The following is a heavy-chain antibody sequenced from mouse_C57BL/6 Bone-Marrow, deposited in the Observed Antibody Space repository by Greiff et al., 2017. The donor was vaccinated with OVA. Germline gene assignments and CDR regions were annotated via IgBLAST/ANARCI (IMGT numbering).Heavy chain of an antibody. CDR3: ASFYPFAY. J-gene: IGHJ3*01. CDR1: GFTFSDYY. Sequence: EVKVVESEGGLVQPGRSMKLSCTASGFTFSDYYMAWVRQVPEKGLEWVANINYDGSSTYYLDSLKSRFIISRDNAKNILYLQMSSLKSEDTATYYCASFYPFAYWGHGTLVTVSA. CDR2: INYDGSST. V-gene: IGHV5-16*01. D-gene: IGHD2-1*01.